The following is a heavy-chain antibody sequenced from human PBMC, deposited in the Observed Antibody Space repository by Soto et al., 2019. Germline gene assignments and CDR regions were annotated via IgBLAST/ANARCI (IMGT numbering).Heavy chain of an antibody. D-gene: IGHD1-26*01. CDR3: ARGSFSLVGATFFDY. CDR2: IYHSGST. Sequence: SETLSLTCAVSGYSLSSGYYWGWIRQPPGKGLEWIGSIYHSGSTYYNPSLKSRVTISVDTSKNQLSLKLSSVTATDTAVYYCARGSFSLVGATFFDYWGQGTLVTVSS. J-gene: IGHJ4*02. V-gene: IGHV4-38-2*01. CDR1: GYSLSSGYY.